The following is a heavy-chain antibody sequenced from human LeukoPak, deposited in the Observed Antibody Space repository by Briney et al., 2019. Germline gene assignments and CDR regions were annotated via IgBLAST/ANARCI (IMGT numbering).Heavy chain of an antibody. D-gene: IGHD3-10*01. CDR2: ISDYDGNT. CDR1: GDRISSYG. V-gene: IGHV1-18*01. Sequence: VASVKVSCKASGDRISSYGITWVRQAPGQGLEWMGWISDYDGNTNYAQNVQGRVTMTTDTSTSTAYMELRSLRSDDTAVYYCARSRVRGSPNPSAFNIWGQGTMVTVSS. CDR3: ARSRVRGSPNPSAFNI. J-gene: IGHJ3*02.